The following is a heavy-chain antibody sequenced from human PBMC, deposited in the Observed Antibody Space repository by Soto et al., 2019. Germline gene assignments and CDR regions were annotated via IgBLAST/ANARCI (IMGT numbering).Heavy chain of an antibody. CDR3: AKDPYSGVWSGYYPYFDY. D-gene: IGHD3-3*01. J-gene: IGHJ4*02. CDR2: ISGSGRTT. CDR1: GFIFSSYA. Sequence: GGSLRLSCAASGFIFSSYAMHWVRQAPGKGLEWVSSISGSGRTTDYADFVKGRFTISRDSSKDALYLEMNSLRAEDTAVYFCAKDPYSGVWSGYYPYFDYWAQGILVTVSS. V-gene: IGHV3-23*01.